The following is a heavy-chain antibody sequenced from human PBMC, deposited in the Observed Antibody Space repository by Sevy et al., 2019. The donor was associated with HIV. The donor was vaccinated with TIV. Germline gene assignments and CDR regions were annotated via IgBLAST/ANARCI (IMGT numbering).Heavy chain of an antibody. V-gene: IGHV3-49*03. CDR3: SRGLATADTPEYYFDY. J-gene: IGHJ4*02. D-gene: IGHD5-12*01. CDR2: ITRNSYEAYGGTT. CDR1: GFTFDDYA. Sequence: GGSLRLSCTASGFTFDDYAMSWFRQAPGKGLDWVAFITRNSYEAYGGTTEYAASVKGRFIIPRDDSKSIAYLQMNSLKTEDTAVYYCSRGLATADTPEYYFDYWGQGSLVTVSS.